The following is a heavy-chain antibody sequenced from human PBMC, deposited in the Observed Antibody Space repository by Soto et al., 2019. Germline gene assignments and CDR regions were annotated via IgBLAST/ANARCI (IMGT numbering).Heavy chain of an antibody. CDR2: INPSGGST. CDR1: GYTFTSYY. CDR3: ARVPLYSIVGATANFDY. Sequence: QVQLVQSGAEVKKPGASVKVSCKASGYTFTSYYMHWVRQAPGQGLEWMGIINPSGGSTSYAQKFQGRVTMARDTSTSTVYMELSSLRSEDTAVYYCARVPLYSIVGATANFDYWGQGTLVTVSS. J-gene: IGHJ4*02. V-gene: IGHV1-46*01. D-gene: IGHD1-26*01.